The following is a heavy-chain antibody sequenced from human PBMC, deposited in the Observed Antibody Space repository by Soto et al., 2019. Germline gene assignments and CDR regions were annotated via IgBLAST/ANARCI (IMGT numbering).Heavy chain of an antibody. J-gene: IGHJ4*02. CDR3: SRFGAYGSH. Sequence: QVQLVQSGPELKKPGASVKVSCKASGYTFTSYGISWVRQATGQGLEWMGRINANNGDTDYRQKVQGRITMTADASTDTVYMDLRNLTTDDTGVYYCSRFGAYGSHWGQGTQITVSS. D-gene: IGHD1-26*01. CDR2: INANNGDT. V-gene: IGHV1-18*04. CDR1: GYTFTSYG.